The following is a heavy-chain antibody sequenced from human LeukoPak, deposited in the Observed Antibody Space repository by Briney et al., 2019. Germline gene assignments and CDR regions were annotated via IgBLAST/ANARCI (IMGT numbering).Heavy chain of an antibody. CDR3: ARYVVYGSGKYYFDY. Sequence: SEPRCLTCAVYGGSFSGYYWSGIRKPPGKALKWWGAINHSRSTNYNPSLMSRVTISVHPSKNQFSLKLSSVTAADTAVYYCARYVVYGSGKYYFDYWGQGTLVTVSS. CDR1: GGSFSGYY. J-gene: IGHJ4*02. D-gene: IGHD3-10*01. CDR2: INHSRST. V-gene: IGHV4-34*01.